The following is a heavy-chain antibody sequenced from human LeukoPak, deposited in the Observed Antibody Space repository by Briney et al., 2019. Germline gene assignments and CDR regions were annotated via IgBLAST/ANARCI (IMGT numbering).Heavy chain of an antibody. D-gene: IGHD5-12*01. CDR3: VRDGGVSGYDLLDY. CDR2: INQDGSKE. V-gene: IGHV3-7*01. CDR1: GFAFSDYW. J-gene: IGHJ4*02. Sequence: GGSLRLSCAASGFAFSDYWMTWVRQAPGKGLEWVAHINQDGSKEHYMDSVKARFTISRDNAKNSLSLQMNSLRAEDTAVYYCVRDGGVSGYDLLDYWGQGALVTVSS.